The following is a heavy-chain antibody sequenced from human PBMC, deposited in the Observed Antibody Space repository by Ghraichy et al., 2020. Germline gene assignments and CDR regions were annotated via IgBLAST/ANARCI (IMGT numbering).Heavy chain of an antibody. CDR1: GGSISSYY. CDR2: IYTSGST. CDR3: ARVPGRGTASDPFYGMDV. V-gene: IGHV4-4*07. D-gene: IGHD5-18*01. Sequence: SETLSLTCTVSGGSISSYYWSWIRQPAGKGLEWIGRIYTSGSTNYNPSLKSRVTMSVDTSKNQFSLKLSSVTAADTAVYYCARVPGRGTASDPFYGMDVWGQGTTVTVSS. J-gene: IGHJ6*02.